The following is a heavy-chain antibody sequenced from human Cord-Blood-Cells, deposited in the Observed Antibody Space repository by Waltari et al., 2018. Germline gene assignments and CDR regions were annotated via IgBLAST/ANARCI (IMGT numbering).Heavy chain of an antibody. CDR3: ARDKAARDAFDI. V-gene: IGHV6-1*01. D-gene: IGHD6-6*01. Sequence: QVQLQQSGPGLVKPSQTLSPTFAIPGARVPSHSPAWNWIRQSPSRGLEWLGRTYYRSKWYNDYAVSVKSRITINPDTSKNQFSLQLNSVTPEDTAVYYCARDKAARDAFDIWGQGTMVTVSS. CDR2: TYYRSKWYN. J-gene: IGHJ3*02. CDR1: GARVPSHSPA.